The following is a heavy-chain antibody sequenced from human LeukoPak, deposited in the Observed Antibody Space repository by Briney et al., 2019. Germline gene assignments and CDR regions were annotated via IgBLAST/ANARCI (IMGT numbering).Heavy chain of an antibody. CDR1: GFSFRGYG. CDR3: ARGREGPPFDF. Sequence: HPGGSLTLSCAASGFSFRGYGMHWVRQAPGRGLEYVSAISADGGTTDYLNSVKGRFTISRDNSKNTLYLQMGRLRSDDTAIYYCARGREGPPFDFRGQGTVVTVAS. CDR2: ISADGGTT. V-gene: IGHV3-64*01. J-gene: IGHJ4*02.